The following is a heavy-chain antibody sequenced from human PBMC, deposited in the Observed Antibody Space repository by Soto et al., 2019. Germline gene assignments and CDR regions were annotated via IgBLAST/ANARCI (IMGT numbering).Heavy chain of an antibody. CDR3: ARDRHETTALAPYNWFEC. D-gene: IGHD1-1*01. CDR1: GFTFSSYT. Sequence: EVQLVESGGGLVKPGGSLRLSCAASGFTFSSYTMNWVRQAPGKGLEWVSSISGSTSYVYYADSVKGRFTISRDNAKNSLYLQMNSLTAEDTAVYYCARDRHETTALAPYNWFECWGQGTLVTVPS. V-gene: IGHV3-21*01. CDR2: ISGSTSYV. J-gene: IGHJ5*01.